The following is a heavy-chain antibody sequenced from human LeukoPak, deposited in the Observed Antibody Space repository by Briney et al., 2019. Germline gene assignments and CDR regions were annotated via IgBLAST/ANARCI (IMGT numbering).Heavy chain of an antibody. CDR1: GGTFSSYA. J-gene: IGHJ4*02. CDR2: ISAYNGNT. V-gene: IGHV1-18*01. D-gene: IGHD3-9*01. CDR3: ARDGARYFDWLFSLMFDY. Sequence: ASVKVSCKASGGTFSSYAISWVRQAPGQGLEWMGWISAYNGNTNYAQKLQGRVTMTTDTSTSTAYMELRSLRSDDTAVYYCARDGARYFDWLFSLMFDYWGQGTLVTVSS.